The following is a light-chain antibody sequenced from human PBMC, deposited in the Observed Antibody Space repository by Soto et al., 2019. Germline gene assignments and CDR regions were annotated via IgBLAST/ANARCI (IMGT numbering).Light chain of an antibody. Sequence: QSALTQPASVSGSPGQSITIFCTGTDNDIGRYNYVSWYQQYPGRAPKLIIYEVNNRPSGISYRFSGSKSGNTASLTISGPQAEDEADYYCSAYTISSTRVFGGGTKLTVL. CDR3: SAYTISSTRV. J-gene: IGLJ3*02. CDR1: DNDIGRYNY. CDR2: EVN. V-gene: IGLV2-14*01.